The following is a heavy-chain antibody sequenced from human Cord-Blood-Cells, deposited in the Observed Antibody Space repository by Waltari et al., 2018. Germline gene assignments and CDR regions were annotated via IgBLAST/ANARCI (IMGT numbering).Heavy chain of an antibody. V-gene: IGHV1-2*06. J-gene: IGHJ2*01. D-gene: IGHD6-6*01. CDR1: GYTFTGYY. CDR3: ARDPRSYSSSSWYFDL. Sequence: QVQPVQSGAEVKKPGASVKVSCKASGYTFTGYYMPWVRQAPGQGLEWMGRINPNSGGTNYAQKFQGRVTMTRDTSISTAYMELSRLRSDDTAVYYCARDPRSYSSSSWYFDLWGRGTLVTVSS. CDR2: INPNSGGT.